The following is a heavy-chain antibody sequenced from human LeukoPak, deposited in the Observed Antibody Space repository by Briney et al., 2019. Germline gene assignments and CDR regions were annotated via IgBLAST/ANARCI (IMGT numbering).Heavy chain of an antibody. CDR3: AIHGYSYGFTKYYFDY. CDR2: IYYSGST. CDR1: GGSISSSSYY. Sequence: SETLSLTCTVSGGSISSSSYYWGWIRQPPWKGLEWIGSIYYSGSTYYNPSLKSRVTISVDTSKNQFSLKLSSVTAADTAVYYCAIHGYSYGFTKYYFDYWGQGTLVTVSS. D-gene: IGHD5-18*01. J-gene: IGHJ4*02. V-gene: IGHV4-39*01.